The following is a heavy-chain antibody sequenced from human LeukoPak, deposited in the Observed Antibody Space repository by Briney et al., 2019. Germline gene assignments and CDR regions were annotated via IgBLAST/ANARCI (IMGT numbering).Heavy chain of an antibody. D-gene: IGHD6-6*01. J-gene: IGHJ3*02. Sequence: GGSLRLSCTASEFTFSSYWMSWVRQAPGKGLEWVSYISRSSSTIYYADSVKGRFTISRDNAKNSLYLQMNSLRAEDTAVYYCARDPYSSSAFDIWGQGTMVTVSS. CDR3: ARDPYSSSAFDI. V-gene: IGHV3-48*01. CDR1: EFTFSSYW. CDR2: ISRSSSTI.